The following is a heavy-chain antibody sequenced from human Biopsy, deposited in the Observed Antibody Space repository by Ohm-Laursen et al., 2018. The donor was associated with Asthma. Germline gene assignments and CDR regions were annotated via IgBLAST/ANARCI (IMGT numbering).Heavy chain of an antibody. CDR2: ISYDGTNK. CDR3: ARDLRSDNWNPWGMDV. D-gene: IGHD1-20*01. CDR1: GFTFSDYD. V-gene: IGHV3-30-3*01. Sequence: SLRLSCTASGFTFSDYDMHWVRQAPGKGLEWVAVISYDGTNKDYADSVKGRFTFSRDNSQNTLSLEMNSLRVEDTAVYYCARDLRSDNWNPWGMDVWGLGTTVTAAS. J-gene: IGHJ6*02.